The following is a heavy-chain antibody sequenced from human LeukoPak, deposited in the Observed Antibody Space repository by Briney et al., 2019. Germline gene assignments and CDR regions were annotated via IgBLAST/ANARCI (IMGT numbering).Heavy chain of an antibody. CDR2: IWYDGSNK. J-gene: IGHJ5*02. V-gene: IGHV3-33*01. Sequence: PGGSLRLSCAASGFTFSSYGMHWVRQAPGKGLEWVAVIWYDGSNKYYADSVKGRFTIPRDNSKNTLYLQMNSLRAEGTAVYYCAREPAISTTVTLGWFDPWGQGTLVTVSS. CDR1: GFTFSSYG. CDR3: AREPAISTTVTLGWFDP. D-gene: IGHD4-17*01.